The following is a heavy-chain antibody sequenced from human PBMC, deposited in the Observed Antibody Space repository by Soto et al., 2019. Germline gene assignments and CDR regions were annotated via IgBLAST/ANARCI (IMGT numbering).Heavy chain of an antibody. CDR1: GGSISSYY. CDR2: IYYSGST. CDR3: ARESTMIVLDV. V-gene: IGHV4-59*12. Sequence: PSETLSLTCTVSGGSISSYYWSWIRQPPGKGLEWIGYIYYSGSTNYNPSLKSRFTISRDNAKNSLYLQMNSLRAEDTAVYYCARESTMIVLDVWGQGTTVTVSS. J-gene: IGHJ6*02. D-gene: IGHD3-22*01.